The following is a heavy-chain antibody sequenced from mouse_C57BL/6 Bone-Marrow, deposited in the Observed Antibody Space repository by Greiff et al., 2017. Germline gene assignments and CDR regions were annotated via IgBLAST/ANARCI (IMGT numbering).Heavy chain of an antibody. Sequence: QVQLQQSGAELVRPGASVKLSCKASGYTFTDYYINWVKQRPGQGLEWIARMYPGSGKTYYNEKFKGKATLTAEKSSSTAYMQLSSLTSEYSAVDFCAAAPRDYWGQGTTLTVSS. V-gene: IGHV1-76*01. CDR3: AAAPRDY. CDR1: GYTFTDYY. D-gene: IGHD6-1*01. CDR2: MYPGSGKT. J-gene: IGHJ2*01.